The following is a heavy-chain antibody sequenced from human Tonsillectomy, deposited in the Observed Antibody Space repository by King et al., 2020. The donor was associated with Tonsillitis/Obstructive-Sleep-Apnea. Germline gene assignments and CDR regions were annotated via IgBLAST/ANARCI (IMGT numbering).Heavy chain of an antibody. CDR2: ISYDGSNY. CDR1: GFTFSRYA. V-gene: IGHV3-30*01. CDR3: ARAPGVVVVAATRNKVGPFDY. D-gene: IGHD2-15*01. J-gene: IGHJ4*02. Sequence: QLVQSGGGVVQPGRSLRLSCAASGFTFSRYAVHWVRQAPGKGLEWVAVISYDGSNYYYADSVKGRFTISRDNSKGTLFLQMNSLRVEDTAVYYCARAPGVVVVAATRNKVGPFDYWGQGTLVTVSS.